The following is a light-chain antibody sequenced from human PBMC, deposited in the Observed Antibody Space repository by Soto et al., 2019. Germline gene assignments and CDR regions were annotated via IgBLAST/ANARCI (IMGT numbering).Light chain of an antibody. CDR2: KAS. Sequence: DIQMTQSPSTLSASVGDRVTITCRASQSISSWLAWYQQNPGKAPKLLIYKASTLESGVPSNFSGSGSGTEFTLTISSLQPEDFATYYCQQYNSYPWTFGQGTKVDIK. J-gene: IGKJ1*01. V-gene: IGKV1-5*03. CDR3: QQYNSYPWT. CDR1: QSISSW.